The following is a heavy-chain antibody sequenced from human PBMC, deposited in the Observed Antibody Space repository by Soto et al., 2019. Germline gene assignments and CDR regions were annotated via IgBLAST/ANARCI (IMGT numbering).Heavy chain of an antibody. CDR1: GGSISSGGYS. J-gene: IGHJ2*01. V-gene: IGHV4-30-2*01. Sequence: SETLSLTCAVSGGSISSGGYSWSWIRQPPGKGLEWIGYIYHSGSTYYNPSLKSRVTISVDTSKNQFSLKLSSVTAADTAVYYCARVGWGDYYDSIRWEYWYFDLWGRGTLVTVSS. D-gene: IGHD3-22*01. CDR3: ARVGWGDYYDSIRWEYWYFDL. CDR2: IYHSGST.